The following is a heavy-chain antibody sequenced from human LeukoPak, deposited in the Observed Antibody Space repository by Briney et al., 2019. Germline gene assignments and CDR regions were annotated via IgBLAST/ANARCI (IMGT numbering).Heavy chain of an antibody. CDR3: ARTYSSFDY. CDR1: GFAFSNYN. D-gene: IGHD6-19*01. CDR2: ISSRGSYT. V-gene: IGHV3-21*01. Sequence: PGGSLRLSCAASGFAFSNYNMNWVRQAPGKGLEWVSYISSRGSYTYYADSVKGRFTISRDNTKNTLYLQMNSLRAEDTAVYYCARTYSSFDYWGQGTLVTVSS. J-gene: IGHJ4*02.